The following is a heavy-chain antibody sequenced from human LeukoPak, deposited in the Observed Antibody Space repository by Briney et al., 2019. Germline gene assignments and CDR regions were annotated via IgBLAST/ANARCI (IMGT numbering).Heavy chain of an antibody. V-gene: IGHV3-48*03. CDR2: ISVGGTTI. Sequence: PGGSLRLSCATSGFTFSSYEVNWVRQAPGKGLEWISYISVGGTTIYYADSVKGRFTISRGNAKNSLYLQMNSLRAEDTAVYYCARDEIGGSDSGYFDLWGRGTLVTVSS. CDR1: GFTFSSYE. D-gene: IGHD5-12*01. J-gene: IGHJ2*01. CDR3: ARDEIGGSDSGYFDL.